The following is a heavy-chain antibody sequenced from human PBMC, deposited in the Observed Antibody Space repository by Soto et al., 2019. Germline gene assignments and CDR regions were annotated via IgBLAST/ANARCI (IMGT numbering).Heavy chain of an antibody. V-gene: IGHV4-34*01. CDR3: ARTSRFDY. Sequence: QVQLQQWGAGLLKPSETLSLTCAVYGGSFSGYYWSWIRQPPGKGLEWIGEINHSGSTNYNPSLKSRVTISVDTSKSQFPLKLSSVTAADTAVYCCARTSRFDYWGQGTLVTVSS. CDR2: INHSGST. J-gene: IGHJ4*02. CDR1: GGSFSGYY. D-gene: IGHD6-6*01.